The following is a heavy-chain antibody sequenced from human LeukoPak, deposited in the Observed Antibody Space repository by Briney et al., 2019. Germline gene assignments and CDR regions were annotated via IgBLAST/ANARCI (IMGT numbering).Heavy chain of an antibody. Sequence: PSETLSLTCTVSGGSISSSSYYWGWIRQPPGKGLEWLGTVFYSGTTYYNPSLKSRVTISVDTSKNQFSLGLRSVTAADTAVYYCARLDSGDYFFDYWGQGTLVTVSS. CDR2: VFYSGTT. V-gene: IGHV4-39*01. J-gene: IGHJ4*02. D-gene: IGHD4-17*01. CDR3: ARLDSGDYFFDY. CDR1: GGSISSSSYY.